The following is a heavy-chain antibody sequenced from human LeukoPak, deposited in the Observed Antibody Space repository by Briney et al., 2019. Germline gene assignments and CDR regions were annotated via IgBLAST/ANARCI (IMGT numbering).Heavy chain of an antibody. V-gene: IGHV1-46*01. J-gene: IGHJ5*02. CDR3: ARASMTDFWSGYYPTWFDP. D-gene: IGHD3-3*01. CDR2: INPSGGST. Sequence: ASVKVSCKASGYTFTDYYMHWVRQAPGQGLEWMGIINPSGGSTSYAQKFQGRVTMTRDTSTSTVYMELSSLRSEDTAVYYCARASMTDFWSGYYPTWFDPWGQGTLVTVSS. CDR1: GYTFTDYY.